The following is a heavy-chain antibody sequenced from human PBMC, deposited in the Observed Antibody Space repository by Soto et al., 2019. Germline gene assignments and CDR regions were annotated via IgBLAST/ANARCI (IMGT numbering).Heavy chain of an antibody. D-gene: IGHD3-10*01. CDR2: ISAYNGNT. CDR3: ARDGGYGSGSH. J-gene: IGHJ4*02. Sequence: QVQLVQSGAEVKKPGASVKVSCKASGYTFTSYGITWVRQAPGQGLEWMGWISAYNGNTNYAQKLQGRVTIATDTSSSTAYMEWRSLGSDDTAVYSCARDGGYGSGSHWGQGTLVNVSS. CDR1: GYTFTSYG. V-gene: IGHV1-18*01.